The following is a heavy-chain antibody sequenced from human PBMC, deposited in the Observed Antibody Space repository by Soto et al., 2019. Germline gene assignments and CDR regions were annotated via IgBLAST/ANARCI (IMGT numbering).Heavy chain of an antibody. Sequence: QVQLVQSGGEVKKHGSSVKVSCKDSGGTFSSYAISWVRQAPGPGLECIGGIIPILGTANYAQTYHGRVTMNAEESTSTADIELSSLRSEDTASDYCARDRRRSSWTPVHYYGMAVWGQGPTVPVS. D-gene: IGHD6-13*01. V-gene: IGHV1-69*01. CDR3: ARDRRRSSWTPVHYYGMAV. CDR2: IIPILGTA. CDR1: GGTFSSYA. J-gene: IGHJ6*02.